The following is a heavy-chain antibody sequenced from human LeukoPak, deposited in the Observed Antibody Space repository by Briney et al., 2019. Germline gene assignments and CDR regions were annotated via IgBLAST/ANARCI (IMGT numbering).Heavy chain of an antibody. CDR1: GGSISSSNYY. Sequence: PSETLSLTCAVSGGSISSSNYYWGWIRQPPGKGLEWIGFIHYSGSTYYNPSLKSRVTLSVDTSKNQFSLNLSSVTAADTAVYYCARGIAVAGSDYWGQGTPVTVSS. J-gene: IGHJ4*02. CDR3: ARGIAVAGSDY. V-gene: IGHV4-39*01. D-gene: IGHD6-19*01. CDR2: IHYSGST.